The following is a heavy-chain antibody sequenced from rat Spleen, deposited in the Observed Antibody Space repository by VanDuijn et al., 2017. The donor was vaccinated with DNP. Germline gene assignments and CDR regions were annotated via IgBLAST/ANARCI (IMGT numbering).Heavy chain of an antibody. CDR3: ATRATVATGFAY. CDR2: VSYDGSST. V-gene: IGHV5-7*01. D-gene: IGHD1-3*01. J-gene: IGHJ3*01. Sequence: EVQLVESGGGLVQPGRSLKLSCAASGFTFSDYYMAWVRQAPTKGLEWVATVSYDGSSTYYRDSVKGRFTISRDNAKITLYLHMDSLRSEDTATYYCATRATVATGFAYWGQGTLVTVSS. CDR1: GFTFSDYY.